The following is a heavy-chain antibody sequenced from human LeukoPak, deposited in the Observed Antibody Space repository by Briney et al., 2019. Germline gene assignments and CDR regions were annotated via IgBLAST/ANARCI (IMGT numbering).Heavy chain of an antibody. CDR3: ARKQGLVVAATATDYYYYYMDV. CDR2: ISSSSSYI. V-gene: IGHV3-21*01. CDR1: GFTFSSYS. Sequence: GGSLRLSCAASGFTFSSYSMNWVRQAPGKGLEWVSSISSSSSYIYYADSVKGRFTISRDNAKNLLYLQMNSLRAEDTAVYYCARKQGLVVAATATDYYYYYMDVWGKGTTVTIS. D-gene: IGHD2-15*01. J-gene: IGHJ6*03.